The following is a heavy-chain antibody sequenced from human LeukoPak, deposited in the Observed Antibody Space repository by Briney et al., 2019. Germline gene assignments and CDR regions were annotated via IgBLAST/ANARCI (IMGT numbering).Heavy chain of an antibody. CDR2: VDHTGST. Sequence: KPSETLSLTCTVSDDSITMYYRTWIRQPPGKGLEWIGYVDHTGSTKFNPSLNGRVSISRDTSNNFFSLRLRSVTAADTAVYFCARGRVSSSTWYSTYYYFFYMDFWGKGTTVTVSS. CDR1: DDSITMYY. V-gene: IGHV4-59*01. J-gene: IGHJ6*03. CDR3: ARGRVSSSTWYSTYYYFFYMDF. D-gene: IGHD4-11*01.